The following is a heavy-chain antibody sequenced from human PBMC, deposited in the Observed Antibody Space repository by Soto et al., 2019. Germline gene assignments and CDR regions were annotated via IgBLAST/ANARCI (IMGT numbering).Heavy chain of an antibody. CDR3: AHRPRSDCGFDY. J-gene: IGHJ4*02. CDR2: IYWDDDK. V-gene: IGHV2-5*02. Sequence: SGPTLVNPTQTLTLTCTFSGFSLSTSGVAVGWIRQPPGKALEWLVLIYWDDDKRYSPSLKTRLTITKDTSKNQVVLTMTNMDHVDTASYYCAHRPRSDCGFDYGGQGTLVTVSS. CDR1: GFSLSTSGVA. D-gene: IGHD2-21*02.